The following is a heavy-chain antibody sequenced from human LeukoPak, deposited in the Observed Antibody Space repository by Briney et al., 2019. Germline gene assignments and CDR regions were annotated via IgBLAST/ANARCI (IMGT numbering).Heavy chain of an antibody. Sequence: PGRSLRLSCAASGFTFSSYGMHWVRQAPGKGLDWVAVIWYDGTTKYYADSVKGRFTISRDNSRNTLYLQMNSLRAEATAVYYCARSLRDSSGYYYDYWGQGTLVTVSS. V-gene: IGHV3-33*01. CDR3: ARSLRDSSGYYYDY. CDR2: IWYDGTTK. D-gene: IGHD3-22*01. J-gene: IGHJ4*02. CDR1: GFTFSSYG.